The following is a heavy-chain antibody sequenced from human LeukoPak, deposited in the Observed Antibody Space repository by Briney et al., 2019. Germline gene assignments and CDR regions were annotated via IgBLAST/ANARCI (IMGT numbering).Heavy chain of an antibody. D-gene: IGHD3-22*01. CDR3: AREPSDRSPSRIDH. CDR2: IYYSGST. J-gene: IGHJ4*02. Sequence: PSDTLSLTCTVSGGSISSSFWGWIRQPPGKGLEWIGTIYYSGSTNYNPSLKSRVTISADTSKNQFSLTLNSMTAADTAVYYCAREPSDRSPSRIDHWGQGTLVTVSS. CDR1: GGSISSSF. V-gene: IGHV4-39*07.